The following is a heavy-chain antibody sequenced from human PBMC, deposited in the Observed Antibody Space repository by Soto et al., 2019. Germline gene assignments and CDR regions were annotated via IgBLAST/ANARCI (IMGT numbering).Heavy chain of an antibody. D-gene: IGHD2-15*01. V-gene: IGHV3-23*01. CDR1: GFTFRDYA. J-gene: IGHJ6*02. CDR2: ISGSGGST. CDR3: AKGSAATHYYYYPLDV. Sequence: GGSLRLSCTASGFTFRDYAMGWVRQAPGKGLEWVSFISGSGGSTYYADSVKGRFTISRGNSKNTLSLQMHTLRAEDTAIYYCAKGSAATHYYYYPLDVWDQGTTVTVSS.